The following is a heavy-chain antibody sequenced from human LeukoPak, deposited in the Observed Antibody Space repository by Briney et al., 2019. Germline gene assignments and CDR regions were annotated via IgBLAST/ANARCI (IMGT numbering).Heavy chain of an antibody. V-gene: IGHV4-34*01. Sequence: SETLSLTCAVYGGSFSGYYWSWIRQPPGKGLEWIGEINHSGSTNYNPSLKSRVTISVDTSKNQFSLKLSSVTAADTAVYYCARVRPGDYFDYWGQGTLVTVSS. J-gene: IGHJ4*02. D-gene: IGHD7-27*01. CDR3: ARVRPGDYFDY. CDR1: GGSFSGYY. CDR2: INHSGST.